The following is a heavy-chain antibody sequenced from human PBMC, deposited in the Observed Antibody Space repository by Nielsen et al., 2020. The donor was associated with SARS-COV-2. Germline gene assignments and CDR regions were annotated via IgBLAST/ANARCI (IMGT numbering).Heavy chain of an antibody. V-gene: IGHV3-33*01. Sequence: GGSLRLSCAASGFTFSNYGMHWVRQAPGKGLEWVAVIWYDGSNKYYADSVKGRFTISRDNSKNTVYLQMNSLRAEDTAVYYCARDIAVAGDNFDYWGQGTLVTVSS. D-gene: IGHD6-19*01. CDR2: IWYDGSNK. J-gene: IGHJ4*02. CDR3: ARDIAVAGDNFDY. CDR1: GFTFSNYG.